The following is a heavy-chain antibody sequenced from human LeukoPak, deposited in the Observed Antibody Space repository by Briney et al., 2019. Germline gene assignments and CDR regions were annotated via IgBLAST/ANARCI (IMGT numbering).Heavy chain of an antibody. V-gene: IGHV3-7*01. Sequence: PGGSLRLSCAASGFTFSSIWMSWVRQAPGKGLEWVANINQDGRGKYYVDSVKGRFTISRDNAKNSLYLQMNSLRAEDTAVYFCGSPRRGYWGQGTLVTVSS. CDR1: GFTFSSIW. CDR2: INQDGRGK. CDR3: GSPRRGY. J-gene: IGHJ4*02.